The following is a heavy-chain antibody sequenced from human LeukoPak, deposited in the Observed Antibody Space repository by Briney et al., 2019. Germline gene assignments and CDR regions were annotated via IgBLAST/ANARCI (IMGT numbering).Heavy chain of an antibody. CDR3: ARRLVDSGASQVSDD. J-gene: IGHJ4*02. CDR2: INDSGSV. V-gene: IGHV4-34*01. D-gene: IGHD2-15*01. CDR1: SGSFSGYY. Sequence: SEILSLTCAVYSGSFSGYYWSWIRQPPGKGLEWIGEINDSGSVNCNPSLKNRVTLSVDTSKNQFSLRLSSVAAADTAVYYCARRLVDSGASQVSDDWGQGTLATVSS.